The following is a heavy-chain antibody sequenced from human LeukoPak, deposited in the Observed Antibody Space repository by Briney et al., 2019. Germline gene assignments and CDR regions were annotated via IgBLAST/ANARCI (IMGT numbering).Heavy chain of an antibody. J-gene: IGHJ3*02. D-gene: IGHD3-22*01. CDR1: GFTFSSYG. Sequence: PGGSLRLSCAASGFTFSSYGMHWVRQAPGKGLEWVAVISYDGSKKYYADSVKGRFTISRDNSKNTLYLQMNSLRAEDTAVYYCAKDYDSSGWAAFDIWGQGTMVTVSS. V-gene: IGHV3-30*18. CDR3: AKDYDSSGWAAFDI. CDR2: ISYDGSKK.